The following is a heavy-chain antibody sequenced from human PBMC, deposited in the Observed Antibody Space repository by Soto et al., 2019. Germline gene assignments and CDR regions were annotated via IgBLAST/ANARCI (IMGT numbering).Heavy chain of an antibody. CDR3: ASESIAARRRVNWFDP. Sequence: SETLSLTCAVSGYSISSGYYWGWIRQPPGKGLEWIGSIYHSGSTYYNPSLKSRVTISVDTSKNQFSLKLSSVTAADTAVYYCASESIAARRRVNWFDPWGQGTLVTVSS. V-gene: IGHV4-38-2*01. D-gene: IGHD6-6*01. J-gene: IGHJ5*02. CDR2: IYHSGST. CDR1: GYSISSGYY.